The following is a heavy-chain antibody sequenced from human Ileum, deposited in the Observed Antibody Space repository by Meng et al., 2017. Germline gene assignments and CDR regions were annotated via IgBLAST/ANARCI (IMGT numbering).Heavy chain of an antibody. V-gene: IGHV3-66*01. CDR2: INADGAT. CDR3: ARDRGKGGFFDY. Sequence: GGSLRLSCSASGFSVSSNYVNWIRQAPGKGLKWVSVINADGATHYADSVRGRFTISRDSYKNTVYLQMNNLKVDDTALYYCARDRGKGGFFDYWGRGAQVTVSS. D-gene: IGHD3-16*01. CDR1: GFSVSSNY. J-gene: IGHJ4*02.